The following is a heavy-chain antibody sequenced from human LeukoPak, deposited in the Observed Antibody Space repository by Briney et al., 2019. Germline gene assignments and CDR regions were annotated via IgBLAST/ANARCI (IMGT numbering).Heavy chain of an antibody. CDR1: GGTFSSYA. V-gene: IGHV1-69*05. CDR2: IIPIFGTA. CDR3: ARDPWMYNWFDP. Sequence: SVKVSCKASGGTFSSYAISWVRQAPGQGLEWMGRIIPIFGTANYAQKFQGRVTITTDESTSTAYMELSSLRSEDTAVYYCARDPWMYNWFDPWGQGTLVTVSS. J-gene: IGHJ5*02. D-gene: IGHD2-2*03.